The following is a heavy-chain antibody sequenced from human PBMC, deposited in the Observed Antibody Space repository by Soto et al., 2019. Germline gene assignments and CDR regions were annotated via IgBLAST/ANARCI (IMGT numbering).Heavy chain of an antibody. CDR2: IDPSDPYT. D-gene: IGHD3-10*01. CDR1: GHSCTSYW. V-gene: IGHV5-10-1*01. J-gene: IGHJ6*02. CDR3: ASHEVTMVRGFRRDYGMDV. Sequence: XVSPNVACKGSGHSCTSYWVSLVLQMPGKGLEWMVRIDPSDPYTNYSPSFQGHVTISADKSISTAYLQWSSLKASDTAMYYCASHEVTMVRGFRRDYGMDVWRQGTTVTV.